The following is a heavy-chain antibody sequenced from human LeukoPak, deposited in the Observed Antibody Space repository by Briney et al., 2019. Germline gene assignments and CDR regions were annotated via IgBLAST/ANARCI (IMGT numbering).Heavy chain of an antibody. J-gene: IGHJ4*02. V-gene: IGHV3-30*04. CDR1: GFTFSSYA. CDR2: ISYDGSNK. CDR3: AKAPVTSCRGAFCYPFDY. D-gene: IGHD2-15*01. Sequence: GGSLRLSCAASGFTFSSYAMHWVRQAPGKGLEWVAVISYDGSNKYYADSVKGRFTISKDNAENSLYLQMNSLRAEDAAVYYCAKAPVTSCRGAFCYPFDYWGQGTLVTVSS.